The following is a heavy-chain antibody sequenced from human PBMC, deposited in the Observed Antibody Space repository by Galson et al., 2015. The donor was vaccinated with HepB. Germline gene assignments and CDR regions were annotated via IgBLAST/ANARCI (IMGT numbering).Heavy chain of an antibody. CDR3: AKRGFSYGNDAFDV. CDR1: GFTFSNYA. Sequence: SLRLSCAASGFTFSNYAMSWVRQAPGKGLEWVSFIKGGGGYTFYADSVRGRFTVSRDNPKSTLYLQMNSLRDEDTAVYYCAKRGFSYGNDAFDVWGQGTMVTVSS. CDR2: IKGGGGYT. V-gene: IGHV3-23*01. D-gene: IGHD3-10*01. J-gene: IGHJ3*01.